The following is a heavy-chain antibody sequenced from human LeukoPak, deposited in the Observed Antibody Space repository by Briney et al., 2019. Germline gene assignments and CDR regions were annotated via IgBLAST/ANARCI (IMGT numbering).Heavy chain of an antibody. D-gene: IGHD5-18*01. CDR2: IYYSGST. CDR1: GGSISSYY. J-gene: IGHJ4*02. CDR3: ARHPSGYSYGRD. V-gene: IGHV4-59*08. Sequence: PSETLSLTCTVSGGSISSYYWSWIRQPPGKGLEWIGYIYYSGSTNYNPSLKSRVTISVDTSKNRFSLKLSSMTAADTAVYYCARHPSGYSYGRDWGQGTLVTVSS.